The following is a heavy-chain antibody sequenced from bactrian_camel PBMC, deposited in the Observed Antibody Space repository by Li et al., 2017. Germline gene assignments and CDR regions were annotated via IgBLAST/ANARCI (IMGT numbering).Heavy chain of an antibody. J-gene: IGHJ4*01. CDR3: AADLDYGLAYVFAY. V-gene: IGHV3S31*01. Sequence: QLVESGGGLVQPGGSLRLSCAASGFTFSSYAMSWGRQAPGKGLEWVSALNNYGSTYYADSVKGRFTVSRDNAKNTLYLQLNNLNPEDTAMYYCAADLDYGLAYVFAYWGQGTQVTVS. D-gene: IGHD5*01. CDR2: LNNYGST. CDR1: GFTFSSYA.